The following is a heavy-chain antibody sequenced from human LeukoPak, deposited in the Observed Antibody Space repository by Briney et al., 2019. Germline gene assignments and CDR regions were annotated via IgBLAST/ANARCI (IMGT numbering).Heavy chain of an antibody. CDR3: ARVSGPGMNEYFHL. V-gene: IGHV3-74*01. Sequence: GGSLRLSCAASGFTFSGAWLHWVVQAPGKGLFWVSRINNDGTTTKYADSVKGRFTISRGNAKNTLYLQMNSLRAEDTAVYYCARVSGPGMNEYFHLWGQGTLVTVSS. CDR2: INNDGTTT. D-gene: IGHD3-10*01. CDR1: GFTFSGAW. J-gene: IGHJ1*01.